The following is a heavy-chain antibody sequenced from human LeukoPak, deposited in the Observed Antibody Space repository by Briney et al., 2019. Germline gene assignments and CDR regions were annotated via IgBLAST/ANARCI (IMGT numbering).Heavy chain of an antibody. CDR3: ARDGNPYQLLYNDAFDI. D-gene: IGHD2-2*02. J-gene: IGHJ3*02. CDR1: GGSISSYY. Sequence: PSETLSLTCTVSGGSISSYYWSWIRQPAGKGLEWIGRIYTSGSTNYNPSLKSRVTMSVDTSKNQFSLKLSSVTAADTAVYYCARDGNPYQLLYNDAFDIWGQGTMVTVSS. CDR2: IYTSGST. V-gene: IGHV4-4*07.